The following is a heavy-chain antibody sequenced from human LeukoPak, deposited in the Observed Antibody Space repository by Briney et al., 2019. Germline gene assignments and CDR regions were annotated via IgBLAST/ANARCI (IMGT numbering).Heavy chain of an antibody. Sequence: AGGSLRLSCAASGFTFSSYSMNWVRQAPGKGLEWVSYISSSSSTIYYADSVKGRFTISRDNAKNSLYLQMNSLRAEGTDVYFSARDPDTARVPDYWGQGNLVTVSS. J-gene: IGHJ4*02. CDR3: ARDPDTARVPDY. CDR2: ISSSSSTI. V-gene: IGHV3-48*01. D-gene: IGHD5-18*01. CDR1: GFTFSSYS.